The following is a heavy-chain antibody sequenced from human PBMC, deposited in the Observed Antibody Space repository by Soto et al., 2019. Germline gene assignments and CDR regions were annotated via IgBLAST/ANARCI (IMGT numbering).Heavy chain of an antibody. CDR2: IYYSGST. CDR3: ARRNILTGYHWLDP. V-gene: IGHV4-59*08. D-gene: IGHD3-9*01. Sequence: PSETLSLTCTVSGGSISSYYWSWIRQPPGKGLEWIGYIYYSGSTNYNPSLKSRVTISVDTSKNQFSLKLSSVTAADTAVYYCARRNILTGYHWLDPWGQGTLVTVSS. CDR1: GGSISSYY. J-gene: IGHJ5*02.